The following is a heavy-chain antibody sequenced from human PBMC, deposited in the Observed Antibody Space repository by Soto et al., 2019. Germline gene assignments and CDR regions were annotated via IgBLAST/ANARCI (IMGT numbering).Heavy chain of an antibody. J-gene: IGHJ4*02. Sequence: PSETLSLTCTVSGDSISSAGYSWGWIRQPPGKGLEYIGTIYYSGSTYYSPSLKGRVTTSIDTSRNQFSLRLSSVTAADTAVYYCASQKLDVPAYFDYWGQGALVTVSS. CDR3: ASQKLDVPAYFDY. CDR1: GDSISSAGYS. V-gene: IGHV4-39*01. D-gene: IGHD1-1*01. CDR2: IYYSGST.